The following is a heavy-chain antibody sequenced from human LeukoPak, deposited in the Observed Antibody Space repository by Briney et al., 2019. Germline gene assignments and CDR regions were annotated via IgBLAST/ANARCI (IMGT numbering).Heavy chain of an antibody. CDR3: GKTTTGYSSGRNPAWPVDY. Sequence: GGSLRLSCTASGFTFSSYAMYWVRQAPGKGLEWVSGIFGSGGSAHYADSVKGRFTISRDNSQSTVYLQMNSLRAEDTAVYYCGKTTTGYSSGRNPAWPVDYWGQGTLVTVSS. CDR1: GFTFSSYA. CDR2: IFGSGGSA. D-gene: IGHD6-19*01. J-gene: IGHJ4*02. V-gene: IGHV3-23*01.